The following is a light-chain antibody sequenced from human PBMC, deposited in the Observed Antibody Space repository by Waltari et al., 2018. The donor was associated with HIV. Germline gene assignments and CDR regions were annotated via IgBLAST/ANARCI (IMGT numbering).Light chain of an antibody. V-gene: IGLV3-25*02. Sequence: SYELTQPPSVSVSPGQTARITCSGDALSKHYAYWYQQKPGQAPMLVIYKDSERPSGVPDRFSGSKSGTSAALAITGLQAVDETDYYCQSYDTSLSASVFGTGTKVTVL. CDR3: QSYDTSLSASV. CDR1: ALSKHY. CDR2: KDS. J-gene: IGLJ1*01.